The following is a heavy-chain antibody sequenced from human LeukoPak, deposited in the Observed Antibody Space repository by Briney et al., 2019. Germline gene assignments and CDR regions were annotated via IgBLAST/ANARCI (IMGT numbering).Heavy chain of an antibody. Sequence: GESLKISCKGSGYSFTSYWIGWVRQMPGKGLEWMGIIYPGDSDTRYSPSFQGQVTISADKSISTAYLQWSSLKASDTAMYYCASGTAVPAAIWHYAFDIWGQGTMVTVSS. CDR2: IYPGDSDT. CDR1: GYSFTSYW. V-gene: IGHV5-51*01. J-gene: IGHJ3*02. CDR3: ASGTAVPAAIWHYAFDI. D-gene: IGHD2-2*02.